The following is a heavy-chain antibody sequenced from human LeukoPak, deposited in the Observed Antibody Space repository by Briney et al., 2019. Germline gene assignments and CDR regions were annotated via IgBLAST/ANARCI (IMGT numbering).Heavy chain of an antibody. CDR3: ARVSRGNSVGGDY. D-gene: IGHD4-23*01. CDR1: GYSINSGYY. Sequence: SPSETLSLTCTVSGYSINSGYYWVWIRQPPGKGLEWIGSIYRSGSTNYNPSLKSRVTISVDTSKNQFSLKVSSVTAADTAMYYCARVSRGNSVGGDYWGQGTLVTVSS. V-gene: IGHV4-38-2*02. CDR2: IYRSGST. J-gene: IGHJ4*02.